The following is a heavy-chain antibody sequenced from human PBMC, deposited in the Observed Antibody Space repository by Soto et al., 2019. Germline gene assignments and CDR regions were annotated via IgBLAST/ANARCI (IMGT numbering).Heavy chain of an antibody. Sequence: EVQLVPSGAEVKKPGESLRISCKGSGYSFTSYWISWVRQMPGKGLEWMGRIGPSDSYTNYSPSFQGHVTISADKSISTAYLQWSSLKASDTAMYYCAIHAFRNYYDSSGYYYYLDYWGQGTLVTVSS. CDR3: AIHAFRNYYDSSGYYYYLDY. CDR2: IGPSDSYT. J-gene: IGHJ4*02. V-gene: IGHV5-10-1*03. D-gene: IGHD3-22*01. CDR1: GYSFTSYW.